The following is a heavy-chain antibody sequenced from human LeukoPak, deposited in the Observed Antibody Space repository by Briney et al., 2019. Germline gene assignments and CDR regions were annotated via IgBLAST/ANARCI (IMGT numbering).Heavy chain of an antibody. V-gene: IGHV4-39*07. CDR3: ARGGEGDYYDSSDPNWFDP. CDR1: GGSISSSSYY. CDR2: IYYSGST. J-gene: IGHJ5*02. Sequence: SETLSLTCTVSGGSISSSSYYWGWIRQPPGKGLEWIGSIYYSGSTYYNPSLKSRVTISVDTSENQFSLKLSSVTAADTAVYYCARGGEGDYYDSSDPNWFDPWGQGTLVTVSS. D-gene: IGHD3-22*01.